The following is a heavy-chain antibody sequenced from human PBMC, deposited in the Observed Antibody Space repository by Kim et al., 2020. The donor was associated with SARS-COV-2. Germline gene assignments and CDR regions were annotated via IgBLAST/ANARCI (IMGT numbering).Heavy chain of an antibody. CDR3: TSRLGTGYCNGGSCYSPYYYYGMDV. J-gene: IGHJ6*02. D-gene: IGHD2-15*01. V-gene: IGHV3-73*01. Sequence: GGSLRLSCAASGFTFSGSAMHWVRQASGKGLEWVGRIRSKANSYATAYAASVKGRFTISRDDSKNTAYLQMNSLKTEDTAVYYCTSRLGTGYCNGGSCYSPYYYYGMDVWGQGTTVTVSS. CDR1: GFTFSGSA. CDR2: IRSKANSYAT.